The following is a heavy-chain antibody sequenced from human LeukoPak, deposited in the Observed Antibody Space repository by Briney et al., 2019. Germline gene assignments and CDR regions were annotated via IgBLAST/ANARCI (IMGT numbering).Heavy chain of an antibody. CDR2: ISYDGSDR. D-gene: IGHD3-22*01. V-gene: IGHV3-30*03. J-gene: IGHJ6*02. Sequence: GGSLRLSCVASGFTFSSYGMHWVRQAPGKGPEWVAVISYDGSDRYYANFVKGRFTISRDNSKNTLFLQTNSMRPEDTAVYYCARAQYYDSTTAGGMDVWGQGTTVTVSS. CDR1: GFTFSSYG. CDR3: ARAQYYDSTTAGGMDV.